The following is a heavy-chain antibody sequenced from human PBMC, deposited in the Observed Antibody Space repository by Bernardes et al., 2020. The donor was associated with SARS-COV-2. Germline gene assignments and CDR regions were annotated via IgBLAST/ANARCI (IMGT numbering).Heavy chain of an antibody. V-gene: IGHV3-30*03. CDR2: ISYDGNNK. Sequence: GGSLRLSCAASGFTFRNYGMHWVRQAPGKGLEWVAVISYDGNNKYYSDSVKGRFTISRDNSKNTLYLQMNSLRPDDTAVYYCATQMGWGQGTVVTVSS. J-gene: IGHJ3*01. D-gene: IGHD1-26*01. CDR1: GFTFRNYG. CDR3: ATQMG.